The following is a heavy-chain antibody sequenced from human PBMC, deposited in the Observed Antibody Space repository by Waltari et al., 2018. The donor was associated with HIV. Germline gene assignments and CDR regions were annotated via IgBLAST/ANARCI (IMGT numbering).Heavy chain of an antibody. CDR1: GFSVSNHW. J-gene: IGHJ4*02. CDR2: INSDGSSR. D-gene: IGHD2-15*01. CDR3: ARTSHYIEFSTFDGDYYFDV. V-gene: IGHV3-74*01. Sequence: VQLVESGGGSIKTGGSLRLSCAASGFSVSNHWMDWVRQGPGKGLVWVARINSDGSSRNYADAGKGRFVISRDNARNTVYLQLNSLRVEDTAMYFCARTSHYIEFSTFDGDYYFDVWGRGTRVAVSS.